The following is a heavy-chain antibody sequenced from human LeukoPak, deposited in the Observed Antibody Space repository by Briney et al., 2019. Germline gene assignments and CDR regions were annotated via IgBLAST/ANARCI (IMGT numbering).Heavy chain of an antibody. V-gene: IGHV4-61*01. CDR2: IYYSGST. J-gene: IGHJ3*02. D-gene: IGHD7-27*01. Sequence: SETLSLTCTVSGGSVSSGSYYWSWIRQPPGEGLEWIGYIYYSGSTNYNPSLKSRVTISVDTSKNQFSLELSSVTAADTAVYYCARDRTGDDAFDIWGQGTMVTVSS. CDR3: ARDRTGDDAFDI. CDR1: GGSVSSGSYY.